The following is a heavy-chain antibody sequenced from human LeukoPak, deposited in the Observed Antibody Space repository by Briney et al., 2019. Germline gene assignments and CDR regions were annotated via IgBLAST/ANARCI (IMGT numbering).Heavy chain of an antibody. D-gene: IGHD2-2*01. CDR3: ARDGCTSAKCLYPYGLNV. V-gene: IGHV3-53*01. CDR1: EFTVSYNY. J-gene: IGHJ6*02. CDR2: IYGGGTT. Sequence: GGSLRLSCAAYEFTVSYNYMNWGRQAPGKGPEWVSVIYGGGTTYYADSVKGRFTISRDNSKNTLYLQMNSLRAEDTAVYYCARDGCTSAKCLYPYGLNVWGQGTTLIVSS.